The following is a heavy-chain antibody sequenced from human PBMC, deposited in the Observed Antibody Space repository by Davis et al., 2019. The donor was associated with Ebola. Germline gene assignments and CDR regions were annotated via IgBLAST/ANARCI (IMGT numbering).Heavy chain of an antibody. CDR2: IYYSGST. J-gene: IGHJ3*02. CDR3: ARRGGIAARAEAFDI. D-gene: IGHD6-6*01. V-gene: IGHV4-59*11. CDR1: GGSISSHY. Sequence: PSETLSLTCTVSGGSISSHYWSWIRQPPGKGLEWIGYIYYSGSTNYNPSLKSRVTISVDTSKNQFSLKLNSVTAADTAVYYCARRGGIAARAEAFDIWGQGTMVTVSS.